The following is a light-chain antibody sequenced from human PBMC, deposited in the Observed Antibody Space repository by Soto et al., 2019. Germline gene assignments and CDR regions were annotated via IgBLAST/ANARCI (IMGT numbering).Light chain of an antibody. J-gene: IGLJ2*01. CDR3: AASDDRLNGVV. CDR2: SNN. CDR1: NSNIGTNT. Sequence: QAVVTQPPSASGTPGQRVTISCSGSNSNIGTNTVNWYQQLPGTAPKLLIYSNNQRPSGVPDRFSGSKSGTSASLAISGLQSEDEADYYCAASDDRLNGVVFGGGTKLTVL. V-gene: IGLV1-44*01.